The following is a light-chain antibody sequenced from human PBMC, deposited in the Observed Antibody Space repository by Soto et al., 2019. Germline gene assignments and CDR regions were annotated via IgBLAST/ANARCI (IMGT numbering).Light chain of an antibody. Sequence: QSVLTQPPSASGTPGQRVTISCSGSSSNIGSNTVNWYQQLPGTAPKLLIYSNNQRPSGGPDRFSGSKSGTSASLAISGLQSEDEADYYCAAWDDSLNGQVFGGGTKVTVL. CDR3: AAWDDSLNGQV. J-gene: IGLJ3*02. V-gene: IGLV1-44*01. CDR2: SNN. CDR1: SSNIGSNT.